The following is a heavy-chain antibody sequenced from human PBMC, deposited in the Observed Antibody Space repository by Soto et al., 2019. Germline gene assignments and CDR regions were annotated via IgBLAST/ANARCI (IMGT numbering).Heavy chain of an antibody. CDR1: GGSISSSTYY. D-gene: IGHD6-19*01. CDR2: FYYTGST. CDR3: ARHRSGRPFTSYYFDY. J-gene: IGHJ4*02. Sequence: PSETLSLTCTVSGGSISSSTYYWGWVRQPPGKGLEWVGSFYYTGSTYYNPSLKSRVTISIDTSQNQFSLRLGSVTAADKAVYFCARHRSGRPFTSYYFDYWGQGTLVTVSS. V-gene: IGHV4-39*01.